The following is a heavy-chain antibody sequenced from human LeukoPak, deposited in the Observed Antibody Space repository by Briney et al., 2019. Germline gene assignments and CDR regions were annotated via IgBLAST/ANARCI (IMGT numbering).Heavy chain of an antibody. V-gene: IGHV4-30-4*01. CDR2: TYYSGST. Sequence: SQTLTLTCTVSGGTISSGDYYWSWIRPPQGQGLEWIVNTYYSGSTYYNPSLKSRVTISVDTAKNQFSLKLSSVTAADTAVYYCARDTRRVRGIAGYYYGMDVWGKGTTVTVSS. CDR1: GGTISSGDYY. CDR3: ARDTRRVRGIAGYYYGMDV. J-gene: IGHJ6*04. D-gene: IGHD3-10*01.